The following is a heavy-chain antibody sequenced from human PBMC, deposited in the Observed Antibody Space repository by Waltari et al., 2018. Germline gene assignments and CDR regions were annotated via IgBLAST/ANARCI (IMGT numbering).Heavy chain of an antibody. CDR2: IDWDDDK. V-gene: IGHV2-70*15. CDR3: ARMRVFRKIPTYGMDV. D-gene: IGHD2-21*01. CDR1: GFSLSTSGLC. Sequence: QVTLRESGPALVKPTQTLTLTCTFSGFSLSTSGLCVSWIRQPPGKALEWLARIDWDDDKYYSTSLKTRLTISKDTSKNQVVLTMTNMDPVDTATYYCARMRVFRKIPTYGMDVWGQGTTVTVSS. J-gene: IGHJ6*02.